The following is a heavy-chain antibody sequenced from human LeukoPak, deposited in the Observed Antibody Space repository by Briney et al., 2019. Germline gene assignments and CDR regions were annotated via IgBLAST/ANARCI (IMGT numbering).Heavy chain of an antibody. D-gene: IGHD6-13*01. CDR2: IYYSGKT. CDR1: GGSISSNSYY. V-gene: IGHV4-39*01. CDR3: ARLYRSSWYSDS. Sequence: SETLSLTCTVSGGSISSNSYYWGCIRQPPGKGLEWIGSIYYSGKTYHNPSLESRVTISVDTSKNQVSLKLSSVTAADTAVYYCARLYRSSWYSDSWGQGTLVTVSS. J-gene: IGHJ4*02.